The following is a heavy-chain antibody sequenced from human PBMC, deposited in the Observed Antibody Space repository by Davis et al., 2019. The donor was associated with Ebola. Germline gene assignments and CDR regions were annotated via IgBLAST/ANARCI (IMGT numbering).Heavy chain of an antibody. Sequence: PGGSLRLSCAASTLTFSVDAMSWVRQAPGKGLEWVAILSYDGITKDYADSVKGRFTISRDNSKKTLYLQMNSLRAEDTAIYYCAKELVSGSSYYLDYWGQGTLVTVSS. J-gene: IGHJ4*02. CDR3: AKELVSGSSYYLDY. CDR2: LSYDGITK. V-gene: IGHV3-30*18. D-gene: IGHD1-26*01. CDR1: TLTFSVDA.